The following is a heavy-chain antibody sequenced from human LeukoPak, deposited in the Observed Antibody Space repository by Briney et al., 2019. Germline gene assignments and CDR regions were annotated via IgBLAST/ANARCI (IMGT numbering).Heavy chain of an antibody. J-gene: IGHJ4*02. Sequence: GGSLRLSCAASGFTFSDYYMSWIRQAPGKGLEWVSYISSSGSTIYYADSVKGRFTISRVNAKNSLYLQMNSLRAEDTAVYYCDFYSSGTEQDYWGQGTLVTVSS. CDR2: ISSSGSTI. CDR1: GFTFSDYY. V-gene: IGHV3-11*04. D-gene: IGHD6-19*01. CDR3: DFYSSGTEQDY.